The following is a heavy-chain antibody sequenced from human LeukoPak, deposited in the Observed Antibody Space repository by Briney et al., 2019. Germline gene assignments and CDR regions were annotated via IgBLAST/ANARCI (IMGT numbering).Heavy chain of an antibody. D-gene: IGHD1-7*01. J-gene: IGHJ6*02. CDR1: GFTFSSYG. CDR2: ISYDGSNK. CDR3: ARDSNWNYVIYYYGMDV. V-gene: IGHV3-30*03. Sequence: PGRSLRLSCAASGFTFSSYGMHWVRQAPGKGLEWVAVISYDGSNKYYADSVKGRFTISRDNAKNSLYLQMNSLRAEDTAVYYCARDSNWNYVIYYYGMDVWGQGTTVTVSS.